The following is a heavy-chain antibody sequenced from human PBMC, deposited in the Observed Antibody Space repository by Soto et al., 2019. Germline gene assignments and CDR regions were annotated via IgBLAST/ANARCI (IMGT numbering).Heavy chain of an antibody. CDR1: GFTFSNYA. CDR3: ARLSNWALFYFDY. V-gene: IGHV3-53*01. J-gene: IGHJ4*02. D-gene: IGHD4-4*01. Sequence: PGGSLRLSCAASGFTFSNYAISWVRQAPGKGLEWVSVIHSGGNTYYADFVKGRFNLSRDNSKNTLYLQMNSLRAEDTAVYYCARLSNWALFYFDYWGQGTLVTVSS. CDR2: IHSGGNT.